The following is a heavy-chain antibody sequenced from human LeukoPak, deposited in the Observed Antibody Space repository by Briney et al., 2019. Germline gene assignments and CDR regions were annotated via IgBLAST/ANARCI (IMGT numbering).Heavy chain of an antibody. J-gene: IGHJ3*02. CDR3: ASSSGWRPHDAFDI. CDR2: IGSSGSTI. V-gene: IGHV3-11*01. D-gene: IGHD6-19*01. CDR1: GFTFSDYY. Sequence: PGGSLRLSCAASGFTFSDYYMSWIRQAPGKGLEWVSYIGSSGSTIYYADSVKGRFTISRDNAKNSLYLQMNSLRAEDTAVYYCASSSGWRPHDAFDIWGQGTMVTVSS.